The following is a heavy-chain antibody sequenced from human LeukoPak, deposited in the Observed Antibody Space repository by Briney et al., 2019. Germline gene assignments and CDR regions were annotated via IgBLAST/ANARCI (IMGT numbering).Heavy chain of an antibody. J-gene: IGHJ3*02. CDR1: GFTFDDYG. CDR2: INWNGGST. V-gene: IGHV3-20*04. CDR3: ARDAGVRYSIFGVVTTLSWAGSAFDM. D-gene: IGHD3-3*01. Sequence: PGGSLRLSCAASGFTFDDYGMSWVRQPPGKGLEWVSVINWNGGSTGYADSVKGRFTISKANANNSLYLQINSLRAEDTALYYCARDAGVRYSIFGVVTTLSWAGSAFDMWGKETMVTVSS.